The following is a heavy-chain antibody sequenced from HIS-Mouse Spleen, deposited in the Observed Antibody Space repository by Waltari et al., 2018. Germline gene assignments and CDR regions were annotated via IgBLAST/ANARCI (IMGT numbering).Heavy chain of an antibody. V-gene: IGHV4-34*01. Sequence: QVQLQQWGAGLLKPSETLSLTCAVYGGSFSGYYWSCIRQPPGKGLEWIGEINHSGSTNYNPSLKSRVTISVDTSKNQFSLKLSSVTAADTAVYYCARGLAARFDYWGQGTLVTVSS. CDR2: INHSGST. J-gene: IGHJ4*02. CDR1: GGSFSGYY. D-gene: IGHD6-6*01. CDR3: ARGLAARFDY.